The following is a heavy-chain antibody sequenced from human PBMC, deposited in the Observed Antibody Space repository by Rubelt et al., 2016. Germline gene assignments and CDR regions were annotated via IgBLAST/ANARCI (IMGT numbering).Heavy chain of an antibody. CDR3: ARDHGSGSFGMDV. V-gene: IGHV1-3*04. CDR2: INTGNGNT. Sequence: MHWVRQAPGQRLEWMGWINTGNGNTKYSQNFQGRVTITRDTSATTAYMELSSLRSEDTAVYYCARDHGSGSFGMDVWGQGTTVTVSS. J-gene: IGHJ6*02. D-gene: IGHD3-10*01.